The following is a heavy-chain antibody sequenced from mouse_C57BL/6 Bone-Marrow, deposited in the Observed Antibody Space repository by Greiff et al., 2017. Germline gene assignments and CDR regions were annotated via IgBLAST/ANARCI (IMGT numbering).Heavy chain of an antibody. J-gene: IGHJ1*03. CDR3: ARDYGSSYWYFDV. Sequence: QVQLKQSGPELVKPGASVKLSCKASGYTFTSYDINWVKQRPGQGLEWIGWIYPRDGSTKYNEKFKGKATLTVDTSSSTAYMELNSLTSEDSAVYFCARDYGSSYWYFDVWGKGTTVTVSS. D-gene: IGHD1-1*01. V-gene: IGHV1-85*01. CDR1: GYTFTSYD. CDR2: IYPRDGST.